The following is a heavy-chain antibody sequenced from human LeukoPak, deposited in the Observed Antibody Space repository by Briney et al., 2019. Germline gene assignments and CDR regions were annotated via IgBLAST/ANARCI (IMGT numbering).Heavy chain of an antibody. CDR3: ARGGRSSTWSDY. J-gene: IGHJ4*02. CDR2: IYTSGST. V-gene: IGHV4-61*02. Sequence: PSQTLSLTCTVSGGSISSGSYYWSWIRQPAGKGLEWIGRIYTSGSTNYNPSPKSRVTISVDTSKNQFSLKLSSVTAADTAVYYCARGGRSSTWSDYWGQGTLVTVSS. CDR1: GGSISSGSYY. D-gene: IGHD2-15*01.